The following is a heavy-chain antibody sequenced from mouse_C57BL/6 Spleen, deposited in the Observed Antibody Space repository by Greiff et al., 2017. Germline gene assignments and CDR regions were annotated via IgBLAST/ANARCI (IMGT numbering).Heavy chain of an antibody. CDR1: GYTFTDSY. CDR2: INPYNGGT. V-gene: IGHV1-19*01. J-gene: IGHJ2*01. CDR3: ARTGSYYFDD. Sequence: EVQLQESGPVLVKPGASVKMSCKASGYTFTDSYMHWVKQSHGKSLEWIGVINPYNGGTSYNQKFQGKATLTVDKSSSTAYMELNSLTSEDSAVYYCARTGSYYFDDWGQGTTLTVSS.